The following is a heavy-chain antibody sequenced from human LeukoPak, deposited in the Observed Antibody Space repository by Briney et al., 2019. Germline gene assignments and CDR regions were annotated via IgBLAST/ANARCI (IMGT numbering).Heavy chain of an antibody. CDR1: GGTFSSYA. CDR2: IIPIFGTA. CDR3: ARGDYYDSSGYRSDAFDI. D-gene: IGHD3-22*01. J-gene: IGHJ3*02. Sequence: GASVKVSCKASGGTFSSYAISWVRQAPGQGLEWMGGIIPIFGTANYAQKFQGRVTITADESTSTAYMELSSLRSEDTAVYYCARGDYYDSSGYRSDAFDIWGQGTMVTVSS. V-gene: IGHV1-69*13.